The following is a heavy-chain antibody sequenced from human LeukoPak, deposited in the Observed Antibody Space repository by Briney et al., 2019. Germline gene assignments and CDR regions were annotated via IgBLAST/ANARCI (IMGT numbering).Heavy chain of an antibody. J-gene: IGHJ6*03. Sequence: GSLRLSCAASGFTFSSYEMNWVRQAPGKGLEWVSFISSSSSYIYYADSVKGRFTISRDNAKNSLFLQMNSLRAEDTAVYYCARAPPGIATLSGYMDVWGKGTTVTISS. V-gene: IGHV3-21*06. D-gene: IGHD6-6*01. CDR1: GFTFSSYE. CDR3: ARAPPGIATLSGYMDV. CDR2: ISSSSSYI.